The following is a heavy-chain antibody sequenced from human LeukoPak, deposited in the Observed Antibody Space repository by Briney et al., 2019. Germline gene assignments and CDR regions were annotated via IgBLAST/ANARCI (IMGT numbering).Heavy chain of an antibody. Sequence: GGSLRLSCAASGFTVSSNFVSWVRQAPGKGLEWVSVLYSGGSAYYVDSVKGRFTISRDSSKNTLYLQMNSLRAEDTAVYYCTRLSNSSWYGHWGQGTLVTVSS. J-gene: IGHJ5*02. CDR1: GFTVSSNF. CDR3: TRLSNSSWYGH. V-gene: IGHV3-53*01. D-gene: IGHD2/OR15-2a*01. CDR2: LYSGGSA.